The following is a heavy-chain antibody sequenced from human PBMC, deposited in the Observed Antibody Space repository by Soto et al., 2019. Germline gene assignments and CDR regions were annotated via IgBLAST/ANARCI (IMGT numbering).Heavy chain of an antibody. V-gene: IGHV4-59*08. CDR1: GGPNSCYY. J-gene: IGHJ4*02. D-gene: IGHD3-16*01. CDR3: ARRWGDYFDY. CDR2: IYYSGST. Sequence: SVTLFLPPTVSGGPNSCYYWGGIRQPPGKGLEWIGYIYYSGSTNYNPSLKSRVTISVDTSKNQFSLKLSSVTAADTAVYYCARRWGDYFDYWGQGTLVTVSS.